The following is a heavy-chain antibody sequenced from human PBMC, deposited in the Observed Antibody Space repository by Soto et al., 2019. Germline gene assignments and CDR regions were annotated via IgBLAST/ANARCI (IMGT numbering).Heavy chain of an antibody. Sequence: PVGSLRLSCAASGFTVSRNYMRWVRQAPGKGLERVSVFYSGGSTSYADSVKGRFTISRDNSKNTLYLQMNSLRAEDTAVYYCASHILVATYYYYGLDVWGQGTTVTVSS. CDR1: GFTVSRNY. CDR3: ASHILVATYYYYGLDV. CDR2: FYSGGST. V-gene: IGHV3-53*01. J-gene: IGHJ6*02. D-gene: IGHD2-8*02.